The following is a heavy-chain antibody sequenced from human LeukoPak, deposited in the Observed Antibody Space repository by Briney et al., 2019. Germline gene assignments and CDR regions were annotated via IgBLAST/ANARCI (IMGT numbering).Heavy chain of an antibody. CDR2: ISYSGST. Sequence: SETLSLTCTVSGGSISSYYWSWIRQPPGKGLEWLGYISYSGSTNYNPSLKSRVTISVDTSKNQFSLKLSSVTAADTAVYYCAGSGGLSNQGAVFDYWGQGTLVTASS. V-gene: IGHV4-59*01. CDR1: GGSISSYY. CDR3: AGSGGLSNQGAVFDY. D-gene: IGHD3-10*01. J-gene: IGHJ4*02.